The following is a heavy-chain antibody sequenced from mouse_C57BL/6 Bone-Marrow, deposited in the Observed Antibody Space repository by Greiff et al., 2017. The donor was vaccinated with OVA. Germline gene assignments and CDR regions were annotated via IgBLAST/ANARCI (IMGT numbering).Heavy chain of an antibody. Sequence: QVQLQQPGAELVRPGSSVKLSCKASGYTFTSYWMHWVKQRPIQGLEWIGNIDPSDSETHYNQKFKDKATLTVDKSSSTAYMQLSRLTSEDSALYYCAREGFTTVVATYWYFDVWGTGTTVTVSS. D-gene: IGHD1-1*01. J-gene: IGHJ1*03. V-gene: IGHV1-52*01. CDR1: GYTFTSYW. CDR2: IDPSDSET. CDR3: AREGFTTVVATYWYFDV.